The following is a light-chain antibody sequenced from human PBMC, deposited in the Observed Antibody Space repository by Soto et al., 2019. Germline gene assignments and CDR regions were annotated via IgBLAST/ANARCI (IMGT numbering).Light chain of an antibody. Sequence: DIQMTQSPSSLSASAGDRVTITCRASQSISSYLNWYQQKPGKAPKLLIYAASSLQSGVPSRFSGSRSGTDFTLTISSLQPEDFATYYCQQSYSTPRNFGPGTKVDNK. CDR2: AAS. J-gene: IGKJ3*01. CDR1: QSISSY. V-gene: IGKV1-39*01. CDR3: QQSYSTPRN.